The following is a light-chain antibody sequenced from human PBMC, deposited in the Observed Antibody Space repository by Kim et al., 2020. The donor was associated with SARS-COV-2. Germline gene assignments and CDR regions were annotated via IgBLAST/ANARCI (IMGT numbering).Light chain of an antibody. J-gene: IGLJ2*01. CDR3: LLSYANFAD. V-gene: IGLV7-46*01. CDR1: AGAVGSGHY. Sequence: QTVVTQEPSLTVSPGGTVTLTCGSSAGAVGSGHYPYWLQQKPGLAPRTLIYDTTKKHSLTPARFSGSILGDKAALTLSGALPEDEADYYCLLSYANFADFGGGTQLTVL. CDR2: DTT.